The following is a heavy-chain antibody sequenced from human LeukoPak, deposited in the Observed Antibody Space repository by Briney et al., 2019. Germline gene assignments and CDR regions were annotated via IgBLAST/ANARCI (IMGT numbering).Heavy chain of an antibody. J-gene: IGHJ4*02. D-gene: IGHD3-22*01. CDR2: ISSSGSSI. CDR1: GFTFSSYE. Sequence: GGSLRLSCAASGFTFSSYEMNWVRQAPGKGPEWVSYISSSGSSIYYADSVKGRFTISRDNAKNSLYLQMNSLRAEDTAVYYCARDQPRYYDSSGYYYDLFAFDYWGQGTLVTVSS. CDR3: ARDQPRYYDSSGYYYDLFAFDY. V-gene: IGHV3-48*03.